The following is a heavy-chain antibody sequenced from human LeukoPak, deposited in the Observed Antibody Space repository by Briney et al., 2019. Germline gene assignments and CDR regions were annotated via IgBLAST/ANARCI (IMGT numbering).Heavy chain of an antibody. V-gene: IGHV1-24*01. J-gene: IGHJ3*02. Sequence: ASVKVSCKVSGYTLTELSMRWVRQAPGKGLEWMGGFDPEDGETIYAQKFQGRVTMTEDTSTDTAYMELSSLRSEDTAVYYCATDWRTIFGVADRDDAFDIWGQGTMVTVSS. CDR3: ATDWRTIFGVADRDDAFDI. CDR1: GYTLTELS. D-gene: IGHD3-3*01. CDR2: FDPEDGET.